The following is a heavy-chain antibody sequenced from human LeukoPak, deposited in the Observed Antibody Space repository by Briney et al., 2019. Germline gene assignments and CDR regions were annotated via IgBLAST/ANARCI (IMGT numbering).Heavy chain of an antibody. Sequence: SETLSLTCTVSGGSISSYYWSWIRQPPGKGLEWIGYIYYSGSTNYNPSLKSRVTISVDTSKNQFSLKLSSVTAADTAVYYCARDSDYGDYQDAFDIWGQGTMVTVSS. CDR1: GGSISSYY. CDR3: ARDSDYGDYQDAFDI. CDR2: IYYSGST. J-gene: IGHJ3*02. D-gene: IGHD4-17*01. V-gene: IGHV4-59*01.